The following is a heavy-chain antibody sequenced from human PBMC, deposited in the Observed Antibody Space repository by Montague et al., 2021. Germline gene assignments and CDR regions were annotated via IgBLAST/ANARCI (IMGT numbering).Heavy chain of an antibody. D-gene: IGHD1-26*01. Sequence: SETLSLTCTVSGDSMNTYKWNWIRQPPGKGLEWIGYIYSSGNTNYNPSLKSRVTISVDTSRNQFSLEVSSVTAADTAMYYCAREWSGFDFWGHGTMVTVS. V-gene: IGHV4-59*01. CDR2: IYSSGNT. CDR3: AREWSGFDF. CDR1: GDSMNTYK. J-gene: IGHJ3*01.